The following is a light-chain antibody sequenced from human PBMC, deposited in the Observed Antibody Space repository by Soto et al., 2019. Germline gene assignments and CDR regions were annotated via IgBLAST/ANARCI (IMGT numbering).Light chain of an antibody. CDR2: GAS. J-gene: IGKJ4*01. CDR1: HSISGW. V-gene: IGKV1-5*01. Sequence: DIQMTQSPSTLSASVGDRVAITCRASHSISGWLAWYQQKAGKAPTLLIYGASSLQSGVPSRFSGSGSGTDFTLTISRLEPEDFAVYHCQQYGDSPLTFGGGTKVDIK. CDR3: QQYGDSPLT.